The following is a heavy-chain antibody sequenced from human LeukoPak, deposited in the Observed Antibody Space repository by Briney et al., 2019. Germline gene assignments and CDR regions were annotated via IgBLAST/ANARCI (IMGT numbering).Heavy chain of an antibody. Sequence: ASVKVSCKASGYTFTSYGISWVRQAPGQGLEWMGWVSAYNGNTTYAQKLQGRVTMTTDTSTSTAYMELRSLRSDDTAVYYCARDFGGFLLDYDFWSGSGKNWFDPWGQGTLVTVSS. CDR3: ARDFGGFLLDYDFWSGSGKNWFDP. V-gene: IGHV1-18*01. CDR2: VSAYNGNT. CDR1: GYTFTSYG. D-gene: IGHD3-3*01. J-gene: IGHJ5*02.